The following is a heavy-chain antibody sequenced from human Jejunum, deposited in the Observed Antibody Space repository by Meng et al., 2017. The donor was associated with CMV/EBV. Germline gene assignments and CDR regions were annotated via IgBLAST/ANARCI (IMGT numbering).Heavy chain of an antibody. V-gene: IGHV1-8*01. Sequence: TSFDINWVRQAPGQGLEWMGWMNPKSGDIGYGERFQSRLTMTRDISKATFYMEMSGLRSEDTAVYYCGRGRFGARGSHYYYYGMDFWGQGTTVTVSS. CDR2: MNPKSGDI. J-gene: IGHJ6*02. D-gene: IGHD3-10*01. CDR3: GRGRFGARGSHYYYYGMDF. CDR1: TSFD.